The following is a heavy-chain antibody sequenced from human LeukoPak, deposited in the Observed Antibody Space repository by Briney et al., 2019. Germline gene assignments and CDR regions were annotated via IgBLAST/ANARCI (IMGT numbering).Heavy chain of an antibody. J-gene: IGHJ6*03. D-gene: IGHD6-6*01. CDR1: GFTFSSYW. CDR3: ARANRRHREYSSRNYYYYYMDV. CDR2: TWYDGSNK. Sequence: GGSLRLSCAASGFTFSSYWMHWVRQAPGKGLEWVAVTWYDGSNKYYADSVKGRFTISRDNSKNTLYLQMNSLRAEDTAVYYCARANRRHREYSSRNYYYYYMDVWGKGTTVTVSS. V-gene: IGHV3-33*08.